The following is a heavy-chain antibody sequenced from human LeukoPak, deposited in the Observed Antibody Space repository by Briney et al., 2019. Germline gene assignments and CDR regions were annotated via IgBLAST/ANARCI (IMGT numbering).Heavy chain of an antibody. V-gene: IGHV3-7*01. Sequence: PGGSLRLSCAASGFTFSSYWMSWVRQAPGKGLEWVANIKQGGSEKYYVDSVKGRFTISRDNAKNSLYLQMNSLRAEDTAVYYCARDSAAGVYSSSWLDAFDIWGQGTMVTVSS. D-gene: IGHD6-13*01. J-gene: IGHJ3*02. CDR3: ARDSAAGVYSSSWLDAFDI. CDR1: GFTFSSYW. CDR2: IKQGGSEK.